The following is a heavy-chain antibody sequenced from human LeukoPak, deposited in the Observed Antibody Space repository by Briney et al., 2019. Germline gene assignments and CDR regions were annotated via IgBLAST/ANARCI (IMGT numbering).Heavy chain of an antibody. Sequence: SVKVSCKASGGTFSSYAISWVRQAPGQGLEWMGGIIPIFGTANYAQKFQGRVTITADESTSTAYMELSSLRSEDTAVYYCARAGQMTTVTTSWFDPWGQGTLVTVSA. CDR2: IIPIFGTA. CDR1: GGTFSSYA. V-gene: IGHV1-69*13. CDR3: ARAGQMTTVTTSWFDP. J-gene: IGHJ5*02. D-gene: IGHD4-11*01.